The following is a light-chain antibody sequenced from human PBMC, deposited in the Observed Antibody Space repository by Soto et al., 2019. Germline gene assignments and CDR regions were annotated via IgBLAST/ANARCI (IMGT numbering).Light chain of an antibody. J-gene: IGKJ1*01. V-gene: IGKV1-5*03. Sequence: DIQMTQSPSILSASVGDRVTITCRASQSISSWLAWYQQKPGKAPNLLIYKASHLENGVPSRFSGSGSGTEFTLTIRSLQPGDFATYYCKHYNTYPWTFGQGTKVDIK. CDR2: KAS. CDR3: KHYNTYPWT. CDR1: QSISSW.